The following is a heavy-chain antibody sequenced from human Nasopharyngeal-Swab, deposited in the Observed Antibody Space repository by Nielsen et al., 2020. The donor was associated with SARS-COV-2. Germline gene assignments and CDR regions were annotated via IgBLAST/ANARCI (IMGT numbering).Heavy chain of an antibody. Sequence: SETLSLTCVVSAGSISSADYSWNWIRQSPGRGLEWIGNIYHSGSTSYNPSLKSRVTISVDRSKSHFSLKMTSVTAADTAVYFCARGKDFGEYYFDYWGQGTLVTVSS. CDR3: ARGKDFGEYYFDY. J-gene: IGHJ4*02. CDR2: IYHSGST. D-gene: IGHD3-10*01. V-gene: IGHV4-30-2*06. CDR1: AGSISSADYS.